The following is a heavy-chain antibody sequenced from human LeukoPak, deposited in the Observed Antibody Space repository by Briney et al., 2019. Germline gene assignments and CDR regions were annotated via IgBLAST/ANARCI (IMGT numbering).Heavy chain of an antibody. J-gene: IGHJ4*02. Sequence: ASVKVSCKASGYTFTGYYMHWVRQAPGQGLEWMGWINPNSGGTNYAQKFQGRVTMTRDTSISTAYMELSRLRSDDTAVYYCARGDILTGYYTYNYFDYWGQGTLVTVSS. CDR1: GYTFTGYY. CDR3: ARGDILTGYYTYNYFDY. V-gene: IGHV1-2*02. D-gene: IGHD3-9*01. CDR2: INPNSGGT.